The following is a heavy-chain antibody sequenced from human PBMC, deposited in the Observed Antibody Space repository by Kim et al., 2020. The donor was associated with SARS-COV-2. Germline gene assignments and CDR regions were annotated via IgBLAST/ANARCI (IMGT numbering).Heavy chain of an antibody. V-gene: IGHV6-1*01. CDR2: TYYRSKWYN. D-gene: IGHD1-1*01. CDR3: ARGENWTRKPTFFD. J-gene: IGHJ3*01. CDR1: GDSVSSNSAA. Sequence: SQTLSLTCAISGDSVSSNSAAWNWIRQSPSRGLEWLGRTYYRSKWYNDYAVSGKGRITINQEKSKNKSSLQRNSVTPGATAVNYCARGENWTRKPTFFD.